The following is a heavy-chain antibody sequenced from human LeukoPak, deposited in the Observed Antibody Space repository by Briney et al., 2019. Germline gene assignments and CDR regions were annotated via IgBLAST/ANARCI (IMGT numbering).Heavy chain of an antibody. CDR2: IIPIFGTA. J-gene: IGHJ1*01. Sequence: VASVKVSCKASGGTFSSYAISWVRQAPGQGLEWMGGIIPIFGTANYAQKFQGRVTITADKSTSTAYMKLSSLRSEDTAVYYCAESYYGSGSYYNPAEYFQHWGQGTLFTVSS. D-gene: IGHD3-10*01. CDR3: AESYYGSGSYYNPAEYFQH. CDR1: GGTFSSYA. V-gene: IGHV1-69*06.